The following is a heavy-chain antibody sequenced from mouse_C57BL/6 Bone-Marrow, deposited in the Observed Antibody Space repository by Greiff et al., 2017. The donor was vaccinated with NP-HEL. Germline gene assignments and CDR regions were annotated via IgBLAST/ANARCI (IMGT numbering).Heavy chain of an antibody. CDR1: GFTFSSYA. Sequence: EVKLVESGEGLVKPGGSLKLSCAASGFTFSSYAMSWVRQTPEKRLEWVAYISSGGDYIYYADTVKGRFTISIDNARNTPYLQMSSLKSEDTAMYYCTRRNVWYFDVWGTGTTVTVSS. CDR3: TRRNVWYFDV. V-gene: IGHV5-9-1*02. J-gene: IGHJ1*03. CDR2: ISSGGDYI.